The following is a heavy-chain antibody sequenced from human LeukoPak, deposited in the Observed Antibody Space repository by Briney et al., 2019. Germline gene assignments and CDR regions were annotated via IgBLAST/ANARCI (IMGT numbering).Heavy chain of an antibody. CDR3: ARGGTLEYFQH. CDR1: GFTFSSYE. J-gene: IGHJ1*01. Sequence: GGSLRLSCAASGFTFSSYEMNWVRQAPGKGLEWVSYICSSGSTIYYADSVKGRFTISRDNAKNSLYLQMNSLRAEDTAVYYCARGGTLEYFQHWGQGTLVTVSS. V-gene: IGHV3-48*03. CDR2: ICSSGSTI.